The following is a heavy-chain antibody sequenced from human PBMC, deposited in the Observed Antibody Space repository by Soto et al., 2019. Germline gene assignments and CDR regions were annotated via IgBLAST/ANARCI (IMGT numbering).Heavy chain of an antibody. D-gene: IGHD5-18*01. CDR2: VIPLFDTA. Sequence: QVQVVQSGAEVKKPGSSVKVSCKVSGGIFTNNAISWVRQAPGQGLEWLGGVIPLFDTAYYAQIFRGRLRSSADGATTTAYMELRGLTSADTAVYFCATGGHNDGYNFYHGMDVWGQGTTVTVS. CDR3: ATGGHNDGYNFYHGMDV. V-gene: IGHV1-69*01. CDR1: GGIFTNNA. J-gene: IGHJ6*02.